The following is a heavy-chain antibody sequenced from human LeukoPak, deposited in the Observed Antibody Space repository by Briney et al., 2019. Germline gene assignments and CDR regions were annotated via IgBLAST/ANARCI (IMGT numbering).Heavy chain of an antibody. J-gene: IGHJ6*03. D-gene: IGHD2-2*01. CDR2: IYTSGST. CDR3: ARETSVVVGSYYYYMDV. V-gene: IGHV4-4*07. Sequence: SETLSLTCTVSGGSISSYYWSWIRQPAGKGLEWIGRIYTSGSTNYNPSLKSRVTMSVDTSKNQFSLKLSSVIAADTAVYYCARETSVVVGSYYYYMDVWGKGTTVTVSS. CDR1: GGSISSYY.